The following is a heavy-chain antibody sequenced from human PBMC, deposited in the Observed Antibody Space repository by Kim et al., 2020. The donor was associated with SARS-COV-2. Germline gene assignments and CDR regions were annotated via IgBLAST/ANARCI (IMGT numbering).Heavy chain of an antibody. D-gene: IGHD2-21*01. J-gene: IGHJ6*02. CDR2: IYYSGSA. CDR3: ASCASFYGLGV. V-gene: IGHV4-39*01. Sequence: SETLSLTCTVSGGSISSRSYYWGWIRQPPGKGLEWIGNIYYSGSAFYNPSLKSRFTISVDTSKNQFSLKLSSVTAADTAVYYCASCASFYGLGVWGQGTTVTVSS. CDR1: GGSISSRSYY.